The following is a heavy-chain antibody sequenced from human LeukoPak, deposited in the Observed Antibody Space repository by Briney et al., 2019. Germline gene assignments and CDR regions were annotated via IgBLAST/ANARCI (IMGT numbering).Heavy chain of an antibody. CDR2: IWYDGSNK. Sequence: PGGSLRLSCAASGFTFSNYGMHWVRQAPGKGLEWVAVIWYDGSNKYYADSVKGRFTISRDNSKNTLYLQMNSLRAEDTAVYYCARDLGRFGELPDGYWGQGTLVAVSS. J-gene: IGHJ4*02. V-gene: IGHV3-33*01. CDR1: GFTFSNYG. CDR3: ARDLGRFGELPDGY. D-gene: IGHD3-10*01.